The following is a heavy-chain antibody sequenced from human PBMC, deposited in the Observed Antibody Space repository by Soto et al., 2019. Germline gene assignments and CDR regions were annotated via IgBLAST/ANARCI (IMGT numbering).Heavy chain of an antibody. CDR3: AKDRPTLSSSWYYDAFDI. CDR2: ISGSGGST. CDR1: GFTFSSYA. J-gene: IGHJ3*02. V-gene: IGHV3-23*01. D-gene: IGHD6-13*01. Sequence: EVQLLESGGGLVQPGGSLRLSCAASGFTFSSYAMSWVRQAPGKGLEWVSAISGSGGSTYYADSVKGRFTISRDNSKNTLYLQMNSLRAEDTAVYYCAKDRPTLSSSWYYDAFDIWGQGTMVTVSS.